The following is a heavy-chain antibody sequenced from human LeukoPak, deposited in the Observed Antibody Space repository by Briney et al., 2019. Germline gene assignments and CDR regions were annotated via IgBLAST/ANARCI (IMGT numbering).Heavy chain of an antibody. CDR1: GFTFSSYS. J-gene: IGHJ4*02. CDR3: AKDSNSGSFYPYYFDY. D-gene: IGHD1-26*01. Sequence: GGSLRLSCAASGFTFSSYSMNWVRQAPGKGLEWVSSISSSSSYIYYADSVKGRFTISRDNAKNTLYLQMNSLRAEDTAVYYCAKDSNSGSFYPYYFDYWGQGTLVTVSS. V-gene: IGHV3-21*01. CDR2: ISSSSSYI.